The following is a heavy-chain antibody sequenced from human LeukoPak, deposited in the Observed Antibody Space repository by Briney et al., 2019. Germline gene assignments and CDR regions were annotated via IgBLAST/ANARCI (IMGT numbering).Heavy chain of an antibody. CDR1: GYTFTTYN. V-gene: IGHV1-18*01. J-gene: IGHJ4*02. D-gene: IGHD6-19*01. CDR3: ARSSSGWYNLFG. CDR2: ISAYNGNT. Sequence: ASVKVSCKASGYTFTTYNINWVRQAPGQGLEWMGWISAYNGNTNYAQKLQGRVTMTTDTSTSTAYMELRSLRSEDTAVYYCARSSSGWYNLFGWGQGTLVTVSS.